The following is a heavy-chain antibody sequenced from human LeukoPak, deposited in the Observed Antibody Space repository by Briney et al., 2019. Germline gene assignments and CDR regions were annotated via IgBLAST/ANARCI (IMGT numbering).Heavy chain of an antibody. CDR2: IYTSGST. Sequence: PSETLFLTCPVSGGSISSYYWSWIRQPAGKGLEWIGRIYTSGSTNYNPSLKSRVTMSVDTSKNQFSLKLSSVTAADTAVYYCAREVYYYDSSGYFDWGQGTLVTVSS. CDR3: AREVYYYDSSGYFD. V-gene: IGHV4-4*07. D-gene: IGHD3-22*01. CDR1: GGSISSYY. J-gene: IGHJ4*02.